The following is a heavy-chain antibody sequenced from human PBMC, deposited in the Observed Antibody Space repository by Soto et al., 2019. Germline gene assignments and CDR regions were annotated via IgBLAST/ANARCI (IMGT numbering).Heavy chain of an antibody. J-gene: IGHJ6*02. CDR1: GYTFTSYG. D-gene: IGHD3-16*01. CDR2: ISAYNGNT. Sequence: QVQLVQSGAAVKKPGASVKVSCKASGYTFTSYGISWVRQAPGQGLEWMGWISAYNGNTNYAQKLQGRVTMTTDTSTSTAYMELRRLRSEDTAVYYCARDGALGANYCYYGMYFWGQGTTVTVSS. V-gene: IGHV1-18*01. CDR3: ARDGALGANYCYYGMYF.